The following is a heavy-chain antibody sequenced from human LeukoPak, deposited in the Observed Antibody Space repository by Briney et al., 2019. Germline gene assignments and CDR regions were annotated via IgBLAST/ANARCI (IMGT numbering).Heavy chain of an antibody. J-gene: IGHJ4*02. Sequence: ASVKVSCKASGYTFPSYGITWVRQAPGQGLEWMGWISAYNGNTNYAQKLQGRVTLTTDTSTSTAYMELGSLRSDDTAVYYCARDRRNTAMVFDYWGQGTLVTVSS. CDR1: GYTFPSYG. D-gene: IGHD5-18*01. CDR2: ISAYNGNT. V-gene: IGHV1-18*01. CDR3: ARDRRNTAMVFDY.